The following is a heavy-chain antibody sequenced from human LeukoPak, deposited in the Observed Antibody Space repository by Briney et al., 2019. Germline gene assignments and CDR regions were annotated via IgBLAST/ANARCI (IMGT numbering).Heavy chain of an antibody. D-gene: IGHD2-15*01. V-gene: IGHV3-11*06. CDR3: ARGPKYCSAGSCSDY. Sequence: GGSLRLSCAASGFTFSDYYMSWIRQAPGKGLEWVSYISSSTIYTNYADSVKGRFTISRDNAKNSLYLQMNSLRAEDTALYYCARGPKYCSAGSCSDYWGPGTLVTVSS. CDR1: GFTFSDYY. CDR2: ISSSTIYT. J-gene: IGHJ4*02.